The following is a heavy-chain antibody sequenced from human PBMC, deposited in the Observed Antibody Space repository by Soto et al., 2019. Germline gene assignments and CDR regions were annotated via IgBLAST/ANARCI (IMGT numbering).Heavy chain of an antibody. V-gene: IGHV3-30-3*02. J-gene: IGHJ6*02. Sequence: GGSLRLSCAASGFSFSSYAMHWVRQAPGKGLEWVAVISYDGSNKYHADSVKGRFTISRDNSKNTLYLQMNSLRAEDTAVYYCAKSYSSPPYYYYGMDIWGQGTTVTVSS. D-gene: IGHD6-13*01. CDR1: GFSFSSYA. CDR2: ISYDGSNK. CDR3: AKSYSSPPYYYYGMDI.